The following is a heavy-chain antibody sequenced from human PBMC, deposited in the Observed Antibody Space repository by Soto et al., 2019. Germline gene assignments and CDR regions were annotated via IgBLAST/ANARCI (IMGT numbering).Heavy chain of an antibody. V-gene: IGHV3-23*01. CDR3: TRAYNGYPPGAFDI. Sequence: GGSLRLSCAASEFTFSNYAMSWVRQAPGKGLEWVSAISYGGGTTYYADSVKGRFTISRDNSKNTLYLQMNSLKTEDTAVYYCTRAYNGYPPGAFDIWGQGTMVTVSS. CDR2: ISYGGGTT. J-gene: IGHJ3*02. CDR1: EFTFSNYA. D-gene: IGHD5-12*01.